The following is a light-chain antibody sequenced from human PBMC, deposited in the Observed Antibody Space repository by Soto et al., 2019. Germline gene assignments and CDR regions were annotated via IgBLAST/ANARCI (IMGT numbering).Light chain of an antibody. CDR1: QSVGNY. CDR3: RQRAEWLP. CDR2: DAS. V-gene: IGKV3-11*01. J-gene: IGKJ4*01. Sequence: EIVLTQSPVTLSLSPGERATLSCRANQSVGNYLAWYQQKPGQAPRLLVYDASDRATGIPTRFSGSGSGTDFTFNFSSLEPKNFAVYYSRQRAEWLPFGGGTKV.